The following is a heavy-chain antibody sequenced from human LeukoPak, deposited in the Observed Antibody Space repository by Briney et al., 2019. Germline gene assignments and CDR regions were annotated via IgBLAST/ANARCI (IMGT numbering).Heavy chain of an antibody. CDR1: GYTFTSYY. V-gene: IGHV1-46*01. CDR2: INPSGGST. J-gene: IGHJ4*02. Sequence: ASAKVSCKASGYTFTSYYMHWVRQAPGQGLEWMGIINPSGGSTSYAQKFQGRVTMTRDMSTSTVYMELSSLRSEDTAVYYCARALVGATRPYYFDCWGQGTLVTVSS. CDR3: ARALVGATRPYYFDC. D-gene: IGHD1-26*01.